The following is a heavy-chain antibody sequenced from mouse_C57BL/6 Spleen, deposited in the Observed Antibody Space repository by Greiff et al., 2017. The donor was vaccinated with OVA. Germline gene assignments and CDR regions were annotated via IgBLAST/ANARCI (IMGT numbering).Heavy chain of an antibody. CDR1: GYTFTSYW. CDR2: IDPSDSYT. J-gene: IGHJ4*01. V-gene: IGHV1-50*01. Sequence: VQLQQPGAELVKPGASVKLSCKASGYTFTSYWMQWVKQRPGQGLEWIGEIDPSDSYTNYNQKFKGKATLTVDTSSSTAYMQLSSLTSEDSAVYYCARGRAQATDYYAMDYWGQGTSVTVSS. CDR3: ARGRAQATDYYAMDY. D-gene: IGHD3-2*02.